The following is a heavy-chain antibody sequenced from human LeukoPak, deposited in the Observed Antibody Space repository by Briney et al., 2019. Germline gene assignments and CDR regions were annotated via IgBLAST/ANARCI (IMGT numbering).Heavy chain of an antibody. D-gene: IGHD3-22*01. V-gene: IGHV4-30-4*01. Sequence: SETLSLTCTVSGGSISSGDYYWRWIRQPPGKGLEWIGYIYYSGSTYYNPSLKSRVTISVDTSKNQFSLKLSSVTAADTAVYYCARAYYYDSSGYYGLNAFDIWGQGTMVTVSS. CDR3: ARAYYYDSSGYYGLNAFDI. J-gene: IGHJ3*02. CDR2: IYYSGST. CDR1: GGSISSGDYY.